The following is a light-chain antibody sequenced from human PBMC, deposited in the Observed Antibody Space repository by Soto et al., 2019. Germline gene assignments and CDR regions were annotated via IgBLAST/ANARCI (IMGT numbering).Light chain of an antibody. CDR2: LNSDGSH. Sequence: QAVVTQPPSASASLGASVKLTCTLSSGHNSYAIAWHQQQPEKGPRYLMKLNSDGSHSKGDGIPDRFSGSSSGAERYLTISSLQSEDEADCYCQTWSTDIRVFGGGTKVTVL. CDR3: QTWSTDIRV. V-gene: IGLV4-69*01. J-gene: IGLJ3*02. CDR1: SGHNSYA.